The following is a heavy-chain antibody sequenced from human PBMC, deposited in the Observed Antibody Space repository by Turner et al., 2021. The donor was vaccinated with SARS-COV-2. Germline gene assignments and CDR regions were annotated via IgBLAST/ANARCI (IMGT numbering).Heavy chain of an antibody. CDR2: IYYSGTT. J-gene: IGHJ4*02. Sequence: QLQLQESGPGLVTSSETLSLTCTVPGGSISSNYYWGWIRQPPGKRLEWIGSIYYSGTTYYNPSLRSQVTISVDTSKNQFSLKMSSVTAAETAVYYCASQASSFWYYYFDSWGQGTLVTVSS. CDR3: ASQASSFWYYYFDS. D-gene: IGHD6-13*01. CDR1: GGSISSNYY. V-gene: IGHV4-39*01.